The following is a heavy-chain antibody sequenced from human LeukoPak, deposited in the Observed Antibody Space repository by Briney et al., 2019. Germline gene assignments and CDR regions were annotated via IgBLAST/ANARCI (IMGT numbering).Heavy chain of an antibody. Sequence: GASVKVSCKASGYTFTGYYMHWVRQAPGQGLEWMGWINPNSGGTNYAQKFQGRVTMTRDTSISTAYMELNRLRSDDTAVYYCAKAEDIVVVPAAPWGQGTLVTVSS. V-gene: IGHV1-2*02. D-gene: IGHD2-2*01. J-gene: IGHJ5*02. CDR2: INPNSGGT. CDR3: AKAEDIVVVPAAP. CDR1: GYTFTGYY.